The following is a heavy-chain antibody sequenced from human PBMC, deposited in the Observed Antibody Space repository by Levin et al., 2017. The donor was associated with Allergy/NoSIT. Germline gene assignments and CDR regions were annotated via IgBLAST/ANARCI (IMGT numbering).Heavy chain of an antibody. Sequence: GESLKISCAASGFTFSSYAMSWVRQAPGKGLEWVSAISGSGGSTYYADSVKGRFTISRDNSKNTLYLQMNSLRAEDTAVYYCAKVSTNYSSGLYFQHWGQGTLVTVSS. CDR3: AKVSTNYSSGLYFQH. D-gene: IGHD6-19*01. CDR2: ISGSGGST. J-gene: IGHJ1*01. V-gene: IGHV3-23*01. CDR1: GFTFSSYA.